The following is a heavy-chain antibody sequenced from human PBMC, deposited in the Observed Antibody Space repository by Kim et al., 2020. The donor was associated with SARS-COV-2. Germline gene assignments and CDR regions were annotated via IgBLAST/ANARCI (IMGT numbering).Heavy chain of an antibody. V-gene: IGHV4-61*01. D-gene: IGHD1-26*01. CDR3: ARESSGTYLTWFDP. CDR2: IYYSRSA. Sequence: SETLSLTCTVSGGSVSSGSYYWSWIRQPPGKGLEWIGYIYYSRSANYNPSLKSRVTISVDTSKNQFSLKLSSVTAADTAVYYCARESSGTYLTWFDPWGQGTLVTVSS. J-gene: IGHJ5*02. CDR1: GGSVSSGSYY.